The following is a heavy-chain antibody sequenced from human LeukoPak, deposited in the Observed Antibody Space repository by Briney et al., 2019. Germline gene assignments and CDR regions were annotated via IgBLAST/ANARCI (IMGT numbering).Heavy chain of an antibody. CDR1: GYTFTSYD. CDR2: MNPNSGNT. V-gene: IGHV1-8*01. Sequence: GASVKVSCKASGYTFTSYDINWVRQATGQGLEWMGWMNPNSGNTGYAQKFQGRVTMTRNTSISTAYMELSSLRSEDTAVYYCARQAREHSSYYGAPFDFWGQGTMVTVSS. CDR3: ARQAREHSSYYGAPFDF. J-gene: IGHJ3*01. D-gene: IGHD3-10*01.